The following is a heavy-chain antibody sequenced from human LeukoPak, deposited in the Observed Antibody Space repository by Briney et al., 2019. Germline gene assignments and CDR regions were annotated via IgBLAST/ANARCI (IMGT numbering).Heavy chain of an antibody. CDR1: GFTFSDYY. D-gene: IGHD3-16*01. J-gene: IGHJ6*02. Sequence: PGRSLRLSCAASGFTFSDYYMSWIRQAPGKGLECVSYISSSSSYTNYADSVKGRFTISRDNAKNSLYLQMDSLRAEDTAVYYCARGLRYYYYGMDVWGQGTTVTVSS. CDR2: ISSSSSYT. CDR3: ARGLRYYYYGMDV. V-gene: IGHV3-11*06.